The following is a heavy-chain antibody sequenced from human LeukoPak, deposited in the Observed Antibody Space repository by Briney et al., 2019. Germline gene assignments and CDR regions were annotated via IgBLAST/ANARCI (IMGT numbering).Heavy chain of an antibody. CDR3: ASGGSYSDYYYYMDV. J-gene: IGHJ6*03. Sequence: SVKVSCKASGGTFSSYAISWVRQAPGQGLEWMGRIIPILGIANYAQKFQGRVTITADKSTSTAYMELSSLRSEDTAVYYCASGGSYSDYYYYMDVWGKGTTVTVSS. V-gene: IGHV1-69*04. CDR2: IIPILGIA. D-gene: IGHD1-26*01. CDR1: GGTFSSYA.